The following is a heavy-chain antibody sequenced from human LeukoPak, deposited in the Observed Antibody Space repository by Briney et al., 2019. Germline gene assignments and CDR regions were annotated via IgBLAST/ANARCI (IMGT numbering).Heavy chain of an antibody. Sequence: PGGSLRLSCAASGFTVSSNYMSWVRQAPGKGLEWVSVIYSGGSTYYADSVKGRFTISRGNSKNTLYLQMNSLRAEDTAVYSCVSGSWPYFDYWGQGTLVTVSS. CDR2: IYSGGST. CDR3: VSGSWPYFDY. J-gene: IGHJ4*02. V-gene: IGHV3-53*01. D-gene: IGHD3-10*01. CDR1: GFTVSSNY.